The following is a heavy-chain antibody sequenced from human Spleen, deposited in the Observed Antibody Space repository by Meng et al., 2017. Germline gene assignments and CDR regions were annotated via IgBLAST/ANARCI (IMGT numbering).Heavy chain of an antibody. D-gene: IGHD4-11*01. CDR2: IETNPNNYAT. CDR1: GVTFSGSD. CDR3: TIYTRGHT. Sequence: GESLKISCAVSGVTFSGSDIHWVRQASGKGLEWVGRIETNPNNYATSYAESLRGRFTISRDDSKDMAYLQMNSLETEDTALYYCTIYTRGHTWGRGSMVTVSS. V-gene: IGHV3-73*01. J-gene: IGHJ3*02.